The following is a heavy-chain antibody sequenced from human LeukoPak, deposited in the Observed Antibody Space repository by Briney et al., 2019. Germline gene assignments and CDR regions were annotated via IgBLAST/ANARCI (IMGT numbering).Heavy chain of an antibody. V-gene: IGHV3-23*01. D-gene: IGHD4-17*01. CDR1: GFAFRSYE. CDR2: ISGSGGST. J-gene: IGHJ2*01. CDR3: AKKHDYGDFYWYFDL. Sequence: GGSLRLSCAASGFAFRSYEMNWVRQAPGKGLEWVSAISGSGGSTYYADSVKGRFTISRDNSKNTLYLQMNSLRAEDTAVYYCAKKHDYGDFYWYFDLWGRGTLVTVSS.